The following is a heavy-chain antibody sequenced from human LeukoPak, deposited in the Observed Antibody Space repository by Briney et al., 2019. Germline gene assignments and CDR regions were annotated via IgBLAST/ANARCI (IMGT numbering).Heavy chain of an antibody. CDR2: INGNGGSG. CDR3: ARGSSFHNY. Sequence: GGSLRLSCAASGFIFEDYGMTWVRQAPGKGLEWVSGINGNGGSGGYADSVKGRFTISRDNANNSLYLQMNSLRAEDTALYYCARGSSFHNYWGQGTPVTVSS. D-gene: IGHD6-6*01. V-gene: IGHV3-20*04. CDR1: GFIFEDYG. J-gene: IGHJ4*02.